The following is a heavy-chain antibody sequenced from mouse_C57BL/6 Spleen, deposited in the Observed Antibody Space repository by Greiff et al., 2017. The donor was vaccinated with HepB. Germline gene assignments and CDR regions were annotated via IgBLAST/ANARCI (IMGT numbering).Heavy chain of an antibody. CDR2: IRLKSDNYAT. Sequence: EVMLVESGGGLVQPGGSMKLSCVASGFTFSNYWMNWVRQSPEKGLEWVAQIRLKSDNYATHYAESVKGRFTISRDDSKSSVYLQMNNLRAEDTGIYYCTILGYDYAWFAYWGQGTLVTVSA. D-gene: IGHD2-4*01. CDR3: TILGYDYAWFAY. V-gene: IGHV6-3*01. J-gene: IGHJ3*01. CDR1: GFTFSNYW.